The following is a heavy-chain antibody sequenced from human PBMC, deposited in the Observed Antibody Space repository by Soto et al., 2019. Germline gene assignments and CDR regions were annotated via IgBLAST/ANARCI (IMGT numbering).Heavy chain of an antibody. Sequence: GGSLRLSCAASGFTFSSFSMSWVRQAPGRGLEWVSATSASGNNTFYADSVKGRFTISRDNSKNTLYLQMNSLRAEDTAVYYCAKWEYSSSPYVNYWGQGTLVTVSS. V-gene: IGHV3-23*01. CDR1: GFTFSSFS. CDR3: AKWEYSSSPYVNY. D-gene: IGHD6-6*01. J-gene: IGHJ4*02. CDR2: TSASGNNT.